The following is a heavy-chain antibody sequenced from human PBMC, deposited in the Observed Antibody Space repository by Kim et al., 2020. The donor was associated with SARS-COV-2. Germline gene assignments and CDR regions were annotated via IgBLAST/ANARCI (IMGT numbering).Heavy chain of an antibody. D-gene: IGHD3-3*02. J-gene: IGHJ6*02. V-gene: IGHV3-23*01. Sequence: GGSLRLSCAASGFTFSSYAMSWVRQAPGKGLEWVSAISGSGGSTYYADSVKGRFTISRDNSKNTLYLQRNSLRAEETAVYYCAKDLGRRVGFLEWLSTYGMDVWGQGTTVTVSS. CDR1: GFTFSSYA. CDR2: ISGSGGST. CDR3: AKDLGRRVGFLEWLSTYGMDV.